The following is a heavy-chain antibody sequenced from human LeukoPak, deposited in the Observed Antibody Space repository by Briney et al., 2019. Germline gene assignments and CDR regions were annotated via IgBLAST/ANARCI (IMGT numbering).Heavy chain of an antibody. CDR1: GFTFSSYA. CDR2: ISYDGSNE. V-gene: IGHV3-30-3*01. D-gene: IGHD6-13*01. J-gene: IGHJ6*02. Sequence: GRSLRLSCAASGFTFSSYAMHWVRQAPGKGLEWVAVISYDGSNEYYADSVKGRVTISRDKSKNRLYLQMNSLRAEDTAVYYCAGYRNQNSSRGNYYYYGMDVWGQGTTVTVSS. CDR3: AGYRNQNSSRGNYYYYGMDV.